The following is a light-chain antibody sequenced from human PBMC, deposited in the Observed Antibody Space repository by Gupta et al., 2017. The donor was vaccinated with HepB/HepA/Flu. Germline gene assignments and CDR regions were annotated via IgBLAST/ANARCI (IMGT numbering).Light chain of an antibody. Sequence: ENVFTQSPATLSLSPGERATLSCRATQSVGTYLAWYQHKPCQAPRLHIYDSSNRAPGIPARFSGSGFGTDFTLTISSLEPEDFAVYYCQQRSNWPLFTFGPGTKVEIK. J-gene: IGKJ3*01. CDR2: DSS. CDR1: QSVGTY. CDR3: QQRSNWPLFT. V-gene: IGKV3-11*01.